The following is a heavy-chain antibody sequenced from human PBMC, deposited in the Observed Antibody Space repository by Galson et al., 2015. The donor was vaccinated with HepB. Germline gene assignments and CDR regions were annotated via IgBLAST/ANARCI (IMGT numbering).Heavy chain of an antibody. Sequence: CAISGDSVSSNSAAWNRIRQSPSRGLEWLGRTYYRSKWYNDYAVSVKSRITINPDTSKNQFSLQLNSVTPEDTAVYYCAREDSSGWYTNWFDPWGQGTLVTVSS. CDR3: AREDSSGWYTNWFDP. V-gene: IGHV6-1*01. D-gene: IGHD6-19*01. J-gene: IGHJ5*02. CDR1: GDSVSSNSAA. CDR2: TYYRSKWYN.